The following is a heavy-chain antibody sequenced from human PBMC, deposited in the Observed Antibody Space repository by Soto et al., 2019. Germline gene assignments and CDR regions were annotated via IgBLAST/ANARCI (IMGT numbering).Heavy chain of an antibody. V-gene: IGHV3-30-3*01. CDR3: ARDYGDYLIDY. CDR2: ISYDGSNK. Sequence: GGSLRLSCAASGFTFSSYAMHWVRQAPGKGLEWVAVISYDGSNKYYADSVKGRFTISRDNSKNTLYLQMNSLRAEDTAVYYCARDYGDYLIDYWGQGTLVTVSS. CDR1: GFTFSSYA. J-gene: IGHJ4*02. D-gene: IGHD4-17*01.